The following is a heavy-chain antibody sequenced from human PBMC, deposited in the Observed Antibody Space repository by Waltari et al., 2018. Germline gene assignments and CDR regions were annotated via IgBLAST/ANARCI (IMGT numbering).Heavy chain of an antibody. V-gene: IGHV4-38-2*02. CDR2: IYHSGST. CDR3: ARDAADYYDSSGYYFVGAFDI. D-gene: IGHD3-22*01. Sequence: QVQLQESGPGLVKPSETLSLTCTVSGYSISSGYYWGWIRQPPGKGLEWIGSIYHSGSTSYNPSLKSRVTISVDTSKNQFSLKLSSVTAADTAVYYCARDAADYYDSSGYYFVGAFDIWGQGTMVTVSS. J-gene: IGHJ3*02. CDR1: GYSISSGYY.